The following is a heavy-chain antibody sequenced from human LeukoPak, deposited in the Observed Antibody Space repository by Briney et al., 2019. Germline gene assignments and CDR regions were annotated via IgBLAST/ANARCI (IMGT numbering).Heavy chain of an antibody. D-gene: IGHD2-2*02. CDR3: AKDRAAMVPTAAILDS. V-gene: IGHV3-9*01. CDR1: GFTFDDYA. CDR2: ISWSGDVA. J-gene: IGHJ4*02. Sequence: PGRSLRLSCAASGFTFDDYAMHWVRQAPGKGLEWVSGISWSGDVAGYADSVKGRFTISRDNAKDSLYLQMNSLRAEDTALYYCAKDRAAMVPTAAILDSWGQGTQVIVSS.